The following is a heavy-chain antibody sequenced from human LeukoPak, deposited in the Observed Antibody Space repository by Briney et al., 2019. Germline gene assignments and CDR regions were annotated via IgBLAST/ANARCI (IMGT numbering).Heavy chain of an antibody. J-gene: IGHJ3*01. D-gene: IGHD4-17*01. CDR1: GGSISNYY. CDR3: ARSYGDYITGAYAFDV. V-gene: IGHV4-59*08. CDR2: IYYSGST. Sequence: SETLSLTCTVSGGSISNYYWSWIRQPPEKGLEWIGYIYYSGSTNYNPSLKNRLTISVDTSKNQFSLKLSSVTAADTAVYYCARSYGDYITGAYAFDVWGQGTMVTVSS.